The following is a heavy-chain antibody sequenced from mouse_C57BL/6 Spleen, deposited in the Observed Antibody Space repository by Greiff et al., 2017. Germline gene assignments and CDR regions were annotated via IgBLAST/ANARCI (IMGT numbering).Heavy chain of an antibody. CDR1: GFTFSDYY. V-gene: IGHV5-16*01. D-gene: IGHD1-1*01. CDR3: ARVLYYGSSFYAMDY. CDR2: INYDGSST. J-gene: IGHJ4*01. Sequence: EVKLVESEGGLVQPGSSMKLSCTASGFTFSDYYMAWVRQVPEKGLEWVANINYDGSSTYYLDSLKSRFIISRDNAKNILYLQMSSLKSEDTATYYCARVLYYGSSFYAMDYWGQGTSVTVSS.